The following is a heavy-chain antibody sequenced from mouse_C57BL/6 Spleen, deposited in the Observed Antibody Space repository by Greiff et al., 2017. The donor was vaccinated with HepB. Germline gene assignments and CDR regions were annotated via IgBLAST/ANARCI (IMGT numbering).Heavy chain of an antibody. V-gene: IGHV1-80*01. CDR3: ARGLYFGYFDV. Sequence: VQLQQSGAELVKPGASVKISCKASGYAFSSYWMNWVKQRPGKGLEWIGQIYPGDGDTNYNGKLKGKATLTADKSSSTAYMQLSSLTSEDSAVYFCARGLYFGYFDVWGTGTTVTVSS. J-gene: IGHJ1*03. D-gene: IGHD1-1*01. CDR1: GYAFSSYW. CDR2: IYPGDGDT.